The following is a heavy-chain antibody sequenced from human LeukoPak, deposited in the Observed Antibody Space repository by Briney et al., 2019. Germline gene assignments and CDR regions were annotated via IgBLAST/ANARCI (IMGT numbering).Heavy chain of an antibody. J-gene: IGHJ4*02. CDR1: CGSISSSSYY. CDR3: ASVSIGEKWGSFDY. CDR2: IYYSGST. V-gene: IGHV4-39*07. D-gene: IGHD3-16*01. Sequence: SETLSLTCTVSCGSISSSSYYWGWIRQPPGKGPEWIGSIYYSGSTYYNPSLKSRVTISVDTSKNQFSLKLSSVTAADTAVYYCASVSIGEKWGSFDYWGQGTLVTVSS.